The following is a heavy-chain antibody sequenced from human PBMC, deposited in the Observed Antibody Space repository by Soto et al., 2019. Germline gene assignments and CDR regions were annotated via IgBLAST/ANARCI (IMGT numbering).Heavy chain of an antibody. J-gene: IGHJ4*02. V-gene: IGHV3-30*18. Sequence: GGSLRLSCAASGFTFSSYGMHWVRQAPGKGLEWVAVISYDGSNKYYADSVKGRFTISRDNSKNTLYLQMNSLRAEDTAVYYCAKVGGGRGDTAMVKGLFKDFDYWGQGTLVTVSS. CDR1: GFTFSSYG. D-gene: IGHD5-18*01. CDR3: AKVGGGRGDTAMVKGLFKDFDY. CDR2: ISYDGSNK.